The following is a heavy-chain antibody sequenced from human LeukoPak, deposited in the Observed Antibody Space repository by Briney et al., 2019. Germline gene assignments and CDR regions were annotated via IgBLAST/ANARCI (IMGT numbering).Heavy chain of an antibody. D-gene: IGHD6-13*01. V-gene: IGHV5-10-1*01. J-gene: IGHJ6*02. CDR2: IDPRDSYT. CDR3: ARPGYSGRAAYGMDV. CDR1: GYTFTNYW. Sequence: HGESLKISCKGSGYTFTNYWISWVRQMPGKGLGWMGRIDPRDSYTNYSPSFQGRVTISVDKSISTAYLQWSSLKASDTAMYYCARPGYSGRAAYGMDVWGQGTTVTVSS.